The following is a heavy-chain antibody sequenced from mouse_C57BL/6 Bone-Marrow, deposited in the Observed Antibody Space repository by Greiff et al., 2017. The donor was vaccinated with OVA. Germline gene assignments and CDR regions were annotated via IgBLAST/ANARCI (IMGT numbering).Heavy chain of an antibody. D-gene: IGHD2-3*01. CDR3: ALLYPD. CDR2: IYPGSGCT. Sequence: QLQQSGAELVKPGASVQMSCKASGYTFTSYWITWVKPRPCQGLAWIGDIYPGSGCTNYNAKFKSKATLTVDTSSRTAYMQLSSLTSEGSAVYYCALLYPDWGQGTLVTVSA. CDR1: GYTFTSYW. J-gene: IGHJ3*01. V-gene: IGHV1-55*01.